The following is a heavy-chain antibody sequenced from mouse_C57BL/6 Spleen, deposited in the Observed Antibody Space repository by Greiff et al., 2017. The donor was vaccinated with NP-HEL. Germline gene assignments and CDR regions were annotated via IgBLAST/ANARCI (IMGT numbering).Heavy chain of an antibody. V-gene: IGHV5-4*01. Sequence: EVKLVESGGGLVKPGGSLKLSCAASGFTFSSYAMSWVRQTPEKRLEWVATISDGGSYTYYPDNVKGRFTISRDNAKNNLYLQMSHLKSEDTAMYYCARDGGSRDYAMDYWGQGTSVTVSS. CDR1: GFTFSSYA. J-gene: IGHJ4*01. CDR3: ARDGGSRDYAMDY. CDR2: ISDGGSYT.